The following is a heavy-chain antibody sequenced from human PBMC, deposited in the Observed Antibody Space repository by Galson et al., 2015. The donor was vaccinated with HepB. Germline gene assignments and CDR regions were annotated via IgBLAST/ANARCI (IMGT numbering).Heavy chain of an antibody. CDR1: GGSISTYY. V-gene: IGHV4-59*08. CDR2: ISYNGRT. Sequence: SETLSLTCSVSGGSISTYYWSWIRQPPGMGLEWIGYISYNGRTNYNPSLKSRVTIPLDTSKDQFSLKLSSVTAADTAMYYCARHNAAINLRFWNFDVWGRGTLVTVSS. CDR3: ARHNAAINLRFWNFDV. D-gene: IGHD5-18*01. J-gene: IGHJ2*01.